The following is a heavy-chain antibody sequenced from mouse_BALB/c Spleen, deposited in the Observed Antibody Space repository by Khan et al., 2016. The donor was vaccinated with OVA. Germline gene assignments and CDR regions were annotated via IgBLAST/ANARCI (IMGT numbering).Heavy chain of an antibody. CDR2: INPTNGGT. CDR3: PISPLSYGTSTQAWFAS. V-gene: IGHV1S81*02. CDR1: GYTFTNFY. Sequence: VQLQQPGAELVKPGASVKLSCKASGYTFTNFYMYWVRQRPGKGLEWIGQINPTNGGTNCNEKFKTKATLTVDKSSSTDYMQLSSQTTEDSAVSSCPISPLSYGTSTQAWFASWAKGLWSLSLQ. J-gene: IGHJ3*01. D-gene: IGHD2-1*01.